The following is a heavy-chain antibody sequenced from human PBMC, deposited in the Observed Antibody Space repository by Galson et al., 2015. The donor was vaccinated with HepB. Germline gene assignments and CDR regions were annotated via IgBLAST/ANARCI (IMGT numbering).Heavy chain of an antibody. D-gene: IGHD6-19*01. CDR1: GFTFSSYG. CDR3: ARDVVQWLVSGDAFDI. Sequence: SLRLSCAASGFTFSSYGMHWVRQAPGKGLEWVAVIWYDGSNKYYADSVKGRFTISRDNSKNTLYLQMNSLRAEDTAVYYCARDVVQWLVSGDAFDIWGQGTMVTVSS. J-gene: IGHJ3*02. CDR2: IWYDGSNK. V-gene: IGHV3-33*01.